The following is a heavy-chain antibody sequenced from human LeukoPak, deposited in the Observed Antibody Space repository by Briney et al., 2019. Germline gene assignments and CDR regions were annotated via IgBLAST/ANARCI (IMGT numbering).Heavy chain of an antibody. CDR3: AREGYSAYGLDF. D-gene: IGHD5-12*01. J-gene: IGHJ4*02. V-gene: IGHV3-30*03. Sequence: GGSLRLSCAASGFTFSSYGMHWVRQDPGKGLEWVAVISYDGSNKYYADSVKGRFTISRDNSKNTLYLQMNSLRAEDTAVYYCAREGYSAYGLDFWGQGTLVTVSS. CDR2: ISYDGSNK. CDR1: GFTFSSYG.